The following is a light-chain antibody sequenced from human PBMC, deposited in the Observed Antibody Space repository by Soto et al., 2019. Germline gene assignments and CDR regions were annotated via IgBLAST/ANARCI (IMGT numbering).Light chain of an antibody. Sequence: EIVMTQSPATLSVSPGERATLSCRASESVNIMYLGWFQQKPGQPPRLLIYNASNRTTGIPARFSGSGSGTDFTLTISSLEPEDFAVYYCQQRSNWPGTFGQGTKVDIK. CDR1: ESVNIMY. CDR3: QQRSNWPGT. J-gene: IGKJ1*01. V-gene: IGKV3-11*01. CDR2: NAS.